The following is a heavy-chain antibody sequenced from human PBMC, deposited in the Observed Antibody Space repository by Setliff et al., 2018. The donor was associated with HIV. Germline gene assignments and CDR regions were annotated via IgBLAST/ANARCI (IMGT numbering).Heavy chain of an antibody. Sequence: ASVKVSCKASGYTFTGYYIHWVRQAPGQGLEWMGRVNPNSGGTNYAQKFQGRVTMTWDTSFSTAYMELTSLTSDDTATYYCARDRVYADHYRFEYWGQGILVTVSS. CDR2: VNPNSGGT. V-gene: IGHV1-2*06. J-gene: IGHJ4*02. CDR3: ARDRVYADHYRFEY. D-gene: IGHD2-8*01. CDR1: GYTFTGYY.